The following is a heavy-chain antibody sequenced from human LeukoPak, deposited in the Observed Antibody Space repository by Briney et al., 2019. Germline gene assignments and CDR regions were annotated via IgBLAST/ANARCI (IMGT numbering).Heavy chain of an antibody. Sequence: GGSLRLSCAASGFTFSNYWMHWVRQAPGKGLVWVSRIYNDGSSTSYADSVKGRFTISRDNAKSTLYLQMNSLRAEDTAVYYCAKSKSQYFDYWGQGTLVTVSS. J-gene: IGHJ4*02. V-gene: IGHV3-74*01. CDR3: AKSKSQYFDY. CDR2: IYNDGSST. CDR1: GFTFSNYW.